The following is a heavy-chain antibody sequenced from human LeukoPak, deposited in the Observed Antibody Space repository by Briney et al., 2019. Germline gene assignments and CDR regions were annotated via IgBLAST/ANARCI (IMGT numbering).Heavy chain of an antibody. CDR2: ISSDGSST. D-gene: IGHD6-6*01. CDR1: GFTLSTHW. V-gene: IGHV3-74*03. Sequence: GGSLRLSCAASGFTLSTHWMHWVRQTPGKGLVWVSRISSDGSSTTYAHSVKGRFTISRDNAKNTLYLQMNNLRAEDTAMYYCARDQRVTGRPDIDYWGQGTLVIVSS. CDR3: ARDQRVTGRPDIDY. J-gene: IGHJ4*02.